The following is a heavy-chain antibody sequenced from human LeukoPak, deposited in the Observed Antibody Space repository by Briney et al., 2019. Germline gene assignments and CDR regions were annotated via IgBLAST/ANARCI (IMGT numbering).Heavy chain of an antibody. V-gene: IGHV3-30*18. CDR3: AKDPYRVIVATGNYLDP. D-gene: IGHD2-21*01. CDR1: GFTFSNYG. CDR2: ISNDGSNI. J-gene: IGHJ5*02. Sequence: GGSLRLSCAASGFTFSNYGMHWVRQAPGKGLEWVAVISNDGSNIQYADSAKGRFTISRDNSKNTVYLQMNSLRSEDTAVYYCAKDPYRVIVATGNYLDPWGQGTLVTVSS.